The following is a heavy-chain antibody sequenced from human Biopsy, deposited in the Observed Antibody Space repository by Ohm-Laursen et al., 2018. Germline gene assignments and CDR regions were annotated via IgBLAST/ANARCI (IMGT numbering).Heavy chain of an antibody. CDR1: GFTFSSYA. V-gene: IGHV3-21*04. CDR3: ALAAAQTVTHFDY. Sequence: SLRLSCSASGFTFSSYAMTWFRQAPGKGLEWVSSISSRSSDIYYADSVKGRFTISRDNSKNTLYLQMNSLRADDTAVYYCALAAAQTVTHFDYWGQGTLVTVSS. CDR2: ISSRSSDI. D-gene: IGHD4-17*01. J-gene: IGHJ4*02.